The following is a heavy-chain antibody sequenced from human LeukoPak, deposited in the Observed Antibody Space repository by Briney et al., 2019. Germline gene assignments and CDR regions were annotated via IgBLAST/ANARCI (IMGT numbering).Heavy chain of an antibody. CDR1: GLTFSSYA. CDR3: AREDCSGGSCYSFDY. V-gene: IGHV3-30*04. J-gene: IGHJ4*02. D-gene: IGHD2-15*01. Sequence: GGSLRLSCAASGLTFSSYAMHWVRQAPGKGLEWVAVISYDGSNKYYADSVKGGFTISRDNSKNTLYLQMNSLSAEDTAVYYCAREDCSGGSCYSFDYWGQGTLVTVSS. CDR2: ISYDGSNK.